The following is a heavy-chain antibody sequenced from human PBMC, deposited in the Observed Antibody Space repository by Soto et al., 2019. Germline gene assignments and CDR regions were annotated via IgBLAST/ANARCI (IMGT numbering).Heavy chain of an antibody. CDR2: IYYSGST. D-gene: IGHD2-2*01. J-gene: IGHJ4*02. V-gene: IGHV4-59*01. Sequence: ETLDLTCTVSGGYISSYYWTWIRQPPGKGLEWIGYIYYSGSTNYNPSLKSRVTMSIDTSKNQFSLKLSSVTAADTAVYYCARAFGSTMPSLFWGQGTLVTVSS. CDR1: GGYISSYY. CDR3: ARAFGSTMPSLF.